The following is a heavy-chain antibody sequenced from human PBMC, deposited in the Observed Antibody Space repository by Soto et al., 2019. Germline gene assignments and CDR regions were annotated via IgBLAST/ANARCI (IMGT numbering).Heavy chain of an antibody. J-gene: IGHJ6*03. V-gene: IGHV1-8*01. CDR1: GYTFTXXD. CDR2: MNPNSGNT. D-gene: IGHD3-9*01. CDR3: ARASYDILTGFPYYYYMDV. Sequence: SVKVSCKASGYTFTXXDINWVRQATGQGLEWMGWMNPNSGNTGYAQKFQGRVTMTRNTSISTAYMELSSLRSEDTAVYYCARASYDILTGFPYYYYMDVWGKGTTVTVSS.